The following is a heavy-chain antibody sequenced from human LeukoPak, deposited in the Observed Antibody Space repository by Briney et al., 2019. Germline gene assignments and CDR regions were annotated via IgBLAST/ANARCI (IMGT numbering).Heavy chain of an antibody. CDR1: GFTFSSYA. Sequence: GGSLRLSCAASGFTFSSYAMTWVRQAPDKGLEWVSAISGSDGSAYYADSVKGRFTVSRDDSQNTLYLQMNSLSAEDTAVYYCAKVETSGGANCYALDYWGQGTLVTVSS. CDR3: AKVETSGGANCYALDY. D-gene: IGHD2-2*01. CDR2: ISGSDGSA. V-gene: IGHV3-23*01. J-gene: IGHJ4*02.